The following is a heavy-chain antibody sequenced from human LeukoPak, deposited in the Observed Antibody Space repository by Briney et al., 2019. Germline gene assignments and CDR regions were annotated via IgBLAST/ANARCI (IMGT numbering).Heavy chain of an antibody. Sequence: GGSLRLSCAASGFTLSSYAMNWVRQAPGKGLEWVSAISGSGGGTYYADSVKGRFTISRDNSKNTLYLQMNSLRAEDTAVYYCARGIKADTNFDYRGQGTLVTVSS. J-gene: IGHJ4*02. D-gene: IGHD6-19*01. CDR2: ISGSGGGT. CDR1: GFTLSSYA. CDR3: ARGIKADTNFDY. V-gene: IGHV3-23*01.